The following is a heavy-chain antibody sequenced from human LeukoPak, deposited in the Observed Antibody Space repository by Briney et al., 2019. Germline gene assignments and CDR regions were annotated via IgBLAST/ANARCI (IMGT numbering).Heavy chain of an antibody. CDR3: ARDYSSGSYVPAEGSNWFDP. D-gene: IGHD6-19*01. CDR1: GYTFTGYY. Sequence: ASVKVSCKASGYTFTGYYMHWVRQAPGQGLEWMGWINPNSGGTNYAQKFQGRVTMTRDTSISTVYMELSRLRSDDTAVYYCARDYSSGSYVPAEGSNWFDPWGQGTLVTVSS. CDR2: INPNSGGT. J-gene: IGHJ5*02. V-gene: IGHV1-2*02.